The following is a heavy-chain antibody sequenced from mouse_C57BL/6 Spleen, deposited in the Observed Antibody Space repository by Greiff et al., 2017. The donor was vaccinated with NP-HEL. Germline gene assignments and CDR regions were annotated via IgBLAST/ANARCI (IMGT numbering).Heavy chain of an antibody. CDR3: ARGGYDYDGEAAY. CDR2: IWSGGST. V-gene: IGHV2-2*01. Sequence: QVQLQQSGPGLVQPSQSLSITCTVSGFSLTSYGVHWVRQSPGKGLEWLGVIWSGGSTDYNAAFISRLSISKDNSKSQVFFKMNSLQADDTAIYYCARGGYDYDGEAAYWGQGTLVTVSA. J-gene: IGHJ3*01. D-gene: IGHD2-4*01. CDR1: GFSLTSYG.